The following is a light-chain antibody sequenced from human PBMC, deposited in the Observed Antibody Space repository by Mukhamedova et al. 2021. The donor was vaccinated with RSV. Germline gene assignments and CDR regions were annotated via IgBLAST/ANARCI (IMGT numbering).Light chain of an antibody. CDR3: QPYGSSLFT. J-gene: IGKJ3*01. CDR2: GAS. Sequence: RATLSCRASQSVSSNFLAWYQQKPGQAPRLLIYGASSRATGIPDRFSGSGSGTDFTLTISRLEPEDFAVYYCQPYGSSLFTFGPGT. V-gene: IGKV3-20*01. CDR1: QSVSSNF.